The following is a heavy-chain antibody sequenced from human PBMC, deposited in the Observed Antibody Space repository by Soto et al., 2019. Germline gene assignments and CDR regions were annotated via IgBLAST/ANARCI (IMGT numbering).Heavy chain of an antibody. D-gene: IGHD5-18*01. V-gene: IGHV4-30-4*01. CDR3: ARLREFSYGDPYNWFDP. CDR2: IYYDGTT. J-gene: IGHJ5*02. CDR1: GGSISSGDYY. Sequence: SETLSLTCTVSGGSISSGDYYWSWIRQPPGKGLEWIGYIYYDGTTNYNPSLRSRVTVSVDTSKNQFSLKLTSVTAADTAVYFCARLREFSYGDPYNWFDPWGQGTLVTVSS.